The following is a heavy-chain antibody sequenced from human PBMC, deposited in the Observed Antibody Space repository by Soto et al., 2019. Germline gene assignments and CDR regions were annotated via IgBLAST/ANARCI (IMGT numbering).Heavy chain of an antibody. CDR1: GGSFSGYY. D-gene: IGHD3-10*01. CDR3: VTSLWFGTHPEN. Sequence: QVQLQQWGAGLLKPSETLSLTCAVYGGSFSGYYWTWFRQPPGQGLEWIGEISPSGTTKYIPSLKSRVTISAETSKNQFSLKGTSVTAADTAVYYCVTSLWFGTHPENWGQGALVTVSS. J-gene: IGHJ4*02. CDR2: ISPSGTT. V-gene: IGHV4-34*01.